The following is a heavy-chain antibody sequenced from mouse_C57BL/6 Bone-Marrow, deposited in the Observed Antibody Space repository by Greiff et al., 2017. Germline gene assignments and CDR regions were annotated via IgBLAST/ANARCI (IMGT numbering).Heavy chain of an antibody. D-gene: IGHD2-3*01. CDR1: GYTFTDYY. CDR3: ARGHGYFPWFAY. V-gene: IGHV1-19*01. CDR2: INPYNGGT. J-gene: IGHJ3*01. Sequence: EVQLQQSGPVLVKPGASVKMSCKASGYTFTDYYMNWVKQSHGKSLEWIGVINPYNGGTSYNQKFKGKATLTVDKSSSTAYMELNSLTSEDSAVYYCARGHGYFPWFAYWGQGTLVTVSA.